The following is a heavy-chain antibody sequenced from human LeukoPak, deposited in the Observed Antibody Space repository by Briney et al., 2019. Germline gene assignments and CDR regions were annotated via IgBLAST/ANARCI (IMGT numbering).Heavy chain of an antibody. D-gene: IGHD3-3*01. CDR1: EFTFSSYA. V-gene: IGHV3-23*01. CDR3: AKEPLRDYDFWSGYYWYFEY. J-gene: IGHJ4*02. CDR2: ISGSGGST. Sequence: GGSLRLSCAASEFTFSSYAMSWVRQAPGKGLEWFSGISGSGGSTYYADSVKGRFTISRDNSKYTLYLQMNSLRAEDTAVYYCAKEPLRDYDFWSGYYWYFEYWGQGTLVTVSS.